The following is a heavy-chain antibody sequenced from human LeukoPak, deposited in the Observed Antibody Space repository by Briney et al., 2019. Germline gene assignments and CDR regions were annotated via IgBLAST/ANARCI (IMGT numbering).Heavy chain of an antibody. D-gene: IGHD3-9*01. CDR1: GFTFSSYA. Sequence: GGSLRLSCAASGFTFSSYAMSWVRQAPGKGLEWVLAISGSGGSTYYADSVKGRFTISRGNSKNTLYLQMNSLRAEDTAVYYCAKPSGGALRYFDWLLWTFDYWGQGTLVTVSS. CDR3: AKPSGGALRYFDWLLWTFDY. J-gene: IGHJ4*02. V-gene: IGHV3-23*01. CDR2: ISGSGGST.